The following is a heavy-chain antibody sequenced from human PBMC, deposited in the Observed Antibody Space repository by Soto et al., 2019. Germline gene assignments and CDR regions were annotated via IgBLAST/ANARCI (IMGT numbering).Heavy chain of an antibody. CDR2: ISGSGGST. V-gene: IGHV3-23*01. CDR1: GFTFSSYA. CDR3: AKALTTVSQNYYYYYGMDV. D-gene: IGHD4-17*01. J-gene: IGHJ6*02. Sequence: GGSLRLSCAASGFTFSSYAMSWVRQAPGKGLEWVSAISGSGGSTYYADSVKGRFTISRDNSKNTLYRQMNSLRAEDTAVYYCAKALTTVSQNYYYYYGMDVWGQGTTVTVSS.